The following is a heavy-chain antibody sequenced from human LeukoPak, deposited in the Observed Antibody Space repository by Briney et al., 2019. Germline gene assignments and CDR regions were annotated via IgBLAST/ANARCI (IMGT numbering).Heavy chain of an antibody. D-gene: IGHD1-1*01. CDR1: GFTFSTYA. J-gene: IGHJ6*02. V-gene: IGHV3-23*01. CDR2: ISRTGGTT. CDR3: AKGLERLTYGMDV. Sequence: GGSLRLSCAASGFTFSTYAMNWVRQAPGKGLEWVSAISRTGGTTYYADSMKGRFTISRDNSKTTLYLEINNLRVDDTAVYYCAKGLERLTYGMDVWGQGTTVTVSS.